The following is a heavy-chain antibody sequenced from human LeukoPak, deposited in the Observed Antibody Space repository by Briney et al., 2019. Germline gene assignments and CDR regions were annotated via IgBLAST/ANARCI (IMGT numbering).Heavy chain of an antibody. J-gene: IGHJ3*02. CDR1: GGSFSGYY. D-gene: IGHD3-22*01. CDR2: INHSGST. CDR3: ARGGGTITMIVAVNAFDI. V-gene: IGHV4-34*01. Sequence: SETLSLTCAVYGGSFSGYYWSWIRQPPGKGLEWIGEINHSGSTNYNPSLKSRVTISVDTSKNQFSLKLSSVTAADTAVYYCARGGGTITMIVAVNAFDIWGQGTMVTVSS.